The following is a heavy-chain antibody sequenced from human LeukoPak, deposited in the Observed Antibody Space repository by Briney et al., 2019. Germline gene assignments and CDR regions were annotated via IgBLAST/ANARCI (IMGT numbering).Heavy chain of an antibody. CDR1: GGSFSGYY. Sequence: SETLSLTCAVYGGSFSGYYWSWIRQPPGKGLEWFGEINHSGNTNDHPSLKSRVTISVDTSKNQFSLKLSSVTAADTAVYYCARGLRTLIAARPSAFDVWGQGTMVTVSS. V-gene: IGHV4-34*01. D-gene: IGHD6-6*01. CDR3: ARGLRTLIAARPSAFDV. J-gene: IGHJ3*01. CDR2: INHSGNT.